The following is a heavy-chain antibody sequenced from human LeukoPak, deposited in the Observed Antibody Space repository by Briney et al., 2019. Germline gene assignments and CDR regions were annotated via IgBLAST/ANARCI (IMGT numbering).Heavy chain of an antibody. CDR3: AKSMTLQWRGFFDL. V-gene: IGHV3-30-3*02. J-gene: IGHJ2*01. CDR2: ISYDGSNK. Sequence: TGGSLRLYCVASGFTFSSYSMHWVRQAPGKGLEWVAVISYDGSNKYYADSLRGRFTISRDNSKNTLYLQKNSLRADDTAIYYCAKSMTLQWRGFFDLWGRGTHVTVSS. CDR1: GFTFSSYS. D-gene: IGHD6-19*01.